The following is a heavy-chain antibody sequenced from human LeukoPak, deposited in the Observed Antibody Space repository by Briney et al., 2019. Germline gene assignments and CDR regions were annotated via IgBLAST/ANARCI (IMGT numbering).Heavy chain of an antibody. D-gene: IGHD4-17*01. CDR1: GFTFSSYA. V-gene: IGHV3-30-3*01. J-gene: IGHJ3*02. CDR2: ISYDGSNK. Sequence: GGSLRLSCAASGFTFSSYAMHWVRQAPGKGLEWVAVISYDGSNKYYADSVKGRFTISRDNSKNTLYLQMNSLRAEDTAVYYCASLAIYGDYRTGAFDIWGQGTMVTVSS. CDR3: ASLAIYGDYRTGAFDI.